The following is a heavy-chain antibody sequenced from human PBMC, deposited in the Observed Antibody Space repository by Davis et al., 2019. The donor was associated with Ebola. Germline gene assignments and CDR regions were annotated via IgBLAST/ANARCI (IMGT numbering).Heavy chain of an antibody. J-gene: IGHJ6*02. D-gene: IGHD4/OR15-4a*01. CDR1: GFTFSNNW. CDR2: ISYDGSDK. V-gene: IGHV3-30*18. Sequence: PGGSLRLSCAASGFTFSNNWMSWVRQAPGKGLEWVALISYDGSDKYHADSVKGRFTISRDNSKNTLYMQMNSLRAEDTAVYYCAKDRKRLLYYYAMDVWGQGTTVTVSS. CDR3: AKDRKRLLYYYAMDV.